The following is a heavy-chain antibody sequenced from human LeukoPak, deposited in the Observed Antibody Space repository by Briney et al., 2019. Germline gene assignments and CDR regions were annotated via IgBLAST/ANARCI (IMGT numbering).Heavy chain of an antibody. V-gene: IGHV1-18*01. J-gene: IGHJ4*02. CDR2: ISAYNGNT. CDR3: ARVPCSGGSCYSHPNY. CDR1: GYTFTSYG. Sequence: ASVKVSCKASGYTFTSYGISWVRQAPGQGLEWMGWISAYNGNTNYAQKLQGRVTMTTDTSTSTAYMELRGLRSDDTAVYYCARVPCSGGSCYSHPNYWGQGTLVTVSS. D-gene: IGHD2-15*01.